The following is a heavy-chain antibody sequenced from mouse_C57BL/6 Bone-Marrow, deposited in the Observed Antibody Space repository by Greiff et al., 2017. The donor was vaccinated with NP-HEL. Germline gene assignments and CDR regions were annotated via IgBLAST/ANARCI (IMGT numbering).Heavy chain of an antibody. V-gene: IGHV5-15*04. D-gene: IGHD1-1*01. CDR3: ARRRYYGSSAYFDV. CDR1: GFTFSDYG. CDR2: ISNLAYSI. Sequence: EVKLMESGGGLVQPGGSLKLSCAASGFTFSDYGMAWVRQAPRKGPEWVAFISNLAYSIYYADTVTGRFTISRENAKNTLYLEMSSLRSEDTAMYYCARRRYYGSSAYFDVWGTGTTVTVSS. J-gene: IGHJ1*03.